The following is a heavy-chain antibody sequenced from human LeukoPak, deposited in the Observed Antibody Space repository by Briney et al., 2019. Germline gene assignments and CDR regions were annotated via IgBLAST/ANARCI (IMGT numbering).Heavy chain of an antibody. CDR1: GFTFSSYA. Sequence: PGGSLRLSCAASGFTFSSYAMSWVRQAPGKGLEWVSAISGSGGSTYYADSVKGRFTISRDNSKNTLYLQMNSLRAEDTAVHYCAKSIKWLRPLGYFDYWGQGTLVTVSS. CDR2: ISGSGGST. D-gene: IGHD5-12*01. V-gene: IGHV3-23*01. CDR3: AKSIKWLRPLGYFDY. J-gene: IGHJ4*02.